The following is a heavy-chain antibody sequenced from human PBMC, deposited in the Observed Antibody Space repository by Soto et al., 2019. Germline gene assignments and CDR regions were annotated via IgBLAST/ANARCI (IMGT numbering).Heavy chain of an antibody. CDR3: AKEVEVAGDLDY. Sequence: QVRLVESGGGVVQPGRSLRLSCVASGFTFRNYGIHWVRQSPGNGLQWVAVVSSDGYTTYYADSVKGRFTISRDNSKNTLYLQMDSLRPEDTAVYYCAKEVEVAGDLDYWGHGTLVIVSS. CDR1: GFTFRNYG. D-gene: IGHD6-19*01. J-gene: IGHJ4*01. V-gene: IGHV3-30*18. CDR2: VSSDGYTT.